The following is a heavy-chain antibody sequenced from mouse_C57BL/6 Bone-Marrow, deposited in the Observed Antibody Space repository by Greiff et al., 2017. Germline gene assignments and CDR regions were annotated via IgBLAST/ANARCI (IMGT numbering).Heavy chain of an antibody. CDR1: GYTFTSYW. J-gene: IGHJ2*01. V-gene: IGHV1-64*01. Sequence: QVHVKQSGAELVKPGASVKLSCKASGYTFTSYWMHWVKQKPGQGLEWIGMIHPNRGSTNYNEKFKSKATLTVDKSSSTAYMQLSSLTSEDSAVYYCAIRQQATRYFDYWGQGTTLTVSS. D-gene: IGHD3-2*02. CDR3: AIRQQATRYFDY. CDR2: IHPNRGST.